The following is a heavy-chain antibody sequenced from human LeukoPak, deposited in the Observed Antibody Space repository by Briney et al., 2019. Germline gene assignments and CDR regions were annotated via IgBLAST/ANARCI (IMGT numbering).Heavy chain of an antibody. CDR2: IRQDGSAK. CDR3: TRDRQGPKLYEMHV. D-gene: IGHD3-10*01. Sequence: TGGSLRLSCAASGFTFSTYWMSWVRQAPGKGLEWVANIRQDGSAKYYLDSVKGRFTISRDNAKNSLYLQMNSLRAEDTAVYSCTRDRQGPKLYEMHVWGQGTTVTVSS. J-gene: IGHJ6*02. V-gene: IGHV3-7*01. CDR1: GFTFSTYW.